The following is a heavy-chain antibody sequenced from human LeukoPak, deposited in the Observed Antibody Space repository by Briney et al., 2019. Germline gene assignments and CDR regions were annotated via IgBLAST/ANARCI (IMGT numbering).Heavy chain of an antibody. Sequence: SETLSLTCTVSGGSISSYYWSWIRQPPGKGLEWIGYIYYSGSTNYNPSLKSRVTISVDTSKNQFSLKLSSVTAADTAVYYCARGRYSSSSNGAFGIWGQGTMVTVSS. CDR2: IYYSGST. J-gene: IGHJ3*02. CDR3: ARGRYSSSSNGAFGI. V-gene: IGHV4-59*08. D-gene: IGHD6-6*01. CDR1: GGSISSYY.